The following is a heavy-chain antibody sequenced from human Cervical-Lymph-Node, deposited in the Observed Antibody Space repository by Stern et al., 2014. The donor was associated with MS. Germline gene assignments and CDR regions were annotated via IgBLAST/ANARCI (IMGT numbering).Heavy chain of an antibody. Sequence: QVQLVQSGAEVKKPGASLKVSCKASGYTFSVYNIHWVRQAPGQGLEWMGRINPNSGGPNYAQKFQGRVTMTRDTSISIVYMELTRLRSDDTAVYYCARGASDYWGQGTLVTVSS. CDR2: INPNSGGP. D-gene: IGHD3-16*01. CDR3: ARGASDY. CDR1: GYTFSVYN. J-gene: IGHJ4*02. V-gene: IGHV1-2*06.